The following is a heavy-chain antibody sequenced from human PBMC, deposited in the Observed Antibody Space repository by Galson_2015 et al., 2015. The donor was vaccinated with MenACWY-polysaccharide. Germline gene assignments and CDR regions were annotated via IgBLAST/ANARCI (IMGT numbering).Heavy chain of an antibody. CDR3: ARPKPVNGWFDP. D-gene: IGHD2-8*01. CDR2: IHYSGSP. V-gene: IGHV4-39*01. J-gene: IGHJ5*02. Sequence: SETLSLTCTVSGGSISSTTYVWAWIRQPPGKGLEWVESIHYSGSPTYNSSLKSRVTISVDTSKNQFSLKLSSVTAADTAVYYCARPKPVNGWFDPWGQGTLVTVSS. CDR1: GGSISSTTYV.